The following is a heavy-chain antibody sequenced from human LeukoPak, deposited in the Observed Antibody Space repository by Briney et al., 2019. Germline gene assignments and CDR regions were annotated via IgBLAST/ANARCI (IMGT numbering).Heavy chain of an antibody. J-gene: IGHJ4*02. CDR3: TTKWATVTTGFDY. V-gene: IGHV3-15*01. Sequence: KPGRSLRLSCTGSGYAFADYAVSWVRQAPGKGLEWVGRIKSKTDGGTTDYAAPVKGRFTISRDDSKNTLYLQMNSLKTEDTAVYYCTTKWATVTTGFDYWGQGTLVTVSS. D-gene: IGHD4-17*01. CDR1: GYAFADYA. CDR2: IKSKTDGGTT.